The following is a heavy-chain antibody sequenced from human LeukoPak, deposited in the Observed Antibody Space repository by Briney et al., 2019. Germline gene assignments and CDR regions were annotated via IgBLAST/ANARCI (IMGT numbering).Heavy chain of an antibody. D-gene: IGHD6-13*01. V-gene: IGHV1-69*05. J-gene: IGHJ1*01. CDR2: IIPIFGTA. CDR1: GGTFSSYA. Sequence: ASVKVSCEASGGTFSSYAISWVRQAPGQGLEWMGGIIPIFGTANYAQKFQGRVTITTDESTSTAYMELSSLRSEDTAVYYCAREEGIAAEYFQHWGQGTLVTVSS. CDR3: AREEGIAAEYFQH.